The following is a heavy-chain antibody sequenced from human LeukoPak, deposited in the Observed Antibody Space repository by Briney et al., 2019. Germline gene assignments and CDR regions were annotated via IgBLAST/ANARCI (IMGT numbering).Heavy chain of an antibody. Sequence: GASVKVSCKASGYTFTRYGISWVRQAPGQGLEWMGWISAYNGNTNYAQRLQGRVTMATDTSTSTAYMELRSLRSDDTAVYYCARDIVVVTARLNPFDYWGQGTLVTVSS. CDR3: ARDIVVVTARLNPFDY. D-gene: IGHD2-21*02. CDR1: GYTFTRYG. J-gene: IGHJ4*02. V-gene: IGHV1-18*01. CDR2: ISAYNGNT.